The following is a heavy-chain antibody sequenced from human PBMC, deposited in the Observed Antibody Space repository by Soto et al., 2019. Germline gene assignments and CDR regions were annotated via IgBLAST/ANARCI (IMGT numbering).Heavy chain of an antibody. V-gene: IGHV3-74*01. Sequence: GGSLRLSCAASGFTVSNYWMNLVRQAPGKGLVWVSHIKSDGTTSYADSVEGRFTVSRDDAKNSFYLQINSLRAEDTAVYYCAKDRGEEGLKFLEWFGGMDVWGHGTTVTVSS. CDR3: AKDRGEEGLKFLEWFGGMDV. D-gene: IGHD3-3*01. CDR2: IKSDGTT. CDR1: GFTVSNYW. J-gene: IGHJ6*02.